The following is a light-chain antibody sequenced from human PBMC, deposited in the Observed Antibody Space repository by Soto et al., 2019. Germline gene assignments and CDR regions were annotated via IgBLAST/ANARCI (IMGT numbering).Light chain of an antibody. CDR2: GNS. V-gene: IGLV1-40*01. J-gene: IGLJ1*01. Sequence: QSVLTQPPSVSGAPGQRVTISCTGSSSNIGAHYDVHWYQQLPGTAPKLLIYGNSNRPSGVPDRFSGSKSGTSASLAITGLQAEDEADYYCCSYAGSSHVFGTGTKVTVL. CDR1: SSNIGAHYD. CDR3: CSYAGSSHV.